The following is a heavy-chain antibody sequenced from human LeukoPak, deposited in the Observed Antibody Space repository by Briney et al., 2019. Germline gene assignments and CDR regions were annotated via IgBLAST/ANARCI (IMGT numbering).Heavy chain of an antibody. J-gene: IGHJ6*02. D-gene: IGHD2-15*01. Sequence: GGSLRLSCAASGFTFSSYWMHWVRQAPGKGLVWVSRINSDGSSTSYADSVMGRFTISRDNAKNTLYLQMNSLRAEDTAVYYCARERDIVVVVAADDYYYGMDVWGQGTTVTVSS. CDR3: ARERDIVVVVAADDYYYGMDV. V-gene: IGHV3-74*01. CDR1: GFTFSSYW. CDR2: INSDGSST.